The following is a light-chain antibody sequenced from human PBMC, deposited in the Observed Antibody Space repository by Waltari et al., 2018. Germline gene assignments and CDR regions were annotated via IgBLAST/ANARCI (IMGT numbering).Light chain of an antibody. CDR3: QQYYSTPPT. CDR2: WAS. V-gene: IGKV4-1*01. J-gene: IGKJ1*01. CDR1: QSVLYSSNNKNY. Sequence: DIVMTQSPDSLAVSLGEPATINCKSRQSVLYSSNNKNYLAWYQQKPGQPPKLLIYWASTRESGVPDRFSGSGSGTDFTLTISSLQAEDVAVYYCQQYYSTPPTFGQGTKVEIK.